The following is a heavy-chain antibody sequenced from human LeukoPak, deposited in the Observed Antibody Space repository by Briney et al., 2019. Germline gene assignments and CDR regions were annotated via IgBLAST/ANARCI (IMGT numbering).Heavy chain of an antibody. CDR2: INPNSGGT. CDR1: RYTFTSYD. D-gene: IGHD2-2*01. CDR3: ARDILVDDAFDI. Sequence: ASVKVSCKASRYTFTSYDINWVRQAPGQGLEWMGWINPNSGGTNYAQKFQGRVTMTRDTSISTAYMEVSRLRSDDTAVYYCARDILVDDAFDIWGQGTMVTVSS. J-gene: IGHJ3*02. V-gene: IGHV1-2*02.